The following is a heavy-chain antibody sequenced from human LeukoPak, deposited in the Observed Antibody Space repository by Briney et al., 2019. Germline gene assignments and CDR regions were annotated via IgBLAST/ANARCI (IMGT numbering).Heavy chain of an antibody. CDR3: AREAPDYYDSSGYYPVDAFDI. V-gene: IGHV3-21*01. D-gene: IGHD3-22*01. CDR2: ISSSSSYI. Sequence: GGSLRLSCAASGFTFSSYSMNWVRQAPGKGLEWVSSISSSSSYIYYADSVKGRFTISRDNAKNSLYLQMNSLRAEDTAVYYCAREAPDYYDSSGYYPVDAFDIWGQGTMVTVSS. J-gene: IGHJ3*02. CDR1: GFTFSSYS.